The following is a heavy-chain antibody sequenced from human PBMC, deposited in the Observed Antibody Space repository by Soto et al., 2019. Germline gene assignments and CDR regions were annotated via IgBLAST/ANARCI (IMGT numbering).Heavy chain of an antibody. CDR2: IWYDGSNK. Sequence: PGGSLRLSCAASGFTFSSYGMHWVRQAPGKGLEWVAVIWYDGSNKYYADSVKGRFTISRDNSKNTLYLQMNSLRAEDTAVYYCATRYSGGPNGEYFQHWGQGTLVTVSS. D-gene: IGHD6-19*01. V-gene: IGHV3-33*01. CDR1: GFTFSSYG. J-gene: IGHJ1*01. CDR3: ATRYSGGPNGEYFQH.